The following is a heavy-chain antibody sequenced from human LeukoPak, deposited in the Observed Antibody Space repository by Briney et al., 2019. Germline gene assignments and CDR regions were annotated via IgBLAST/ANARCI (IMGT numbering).Heavy chain of an antibody. CDR1: GGSISSSSYY. D-gene: IGHD5-18*01. Sequence: AETLSLTCSVSGGSISSSSYYWGWLRQPPGKGLEWIGNSYYSGSSYDYPSLESRATISVDTTKNQFSLKLSSVTAADTAVYYCARLRVRGYGYGPWEGPTWLDYWGQGTLVTVSS. V-gene: IGHV4-39*07. J-gene: IGHJ4*02. CDR3: ARLRVRGYGYGPWEGPTWLDY. CDR2: SYYSGSS.